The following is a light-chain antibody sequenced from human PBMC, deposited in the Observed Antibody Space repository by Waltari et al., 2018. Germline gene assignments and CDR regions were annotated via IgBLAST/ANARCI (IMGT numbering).Light chain of an antibody. Sequence: QTVVTQEPSLSVSPGGTVTLPCALSSGSLSSTSSASWYQQSPGQTPRTLVYKANIRSSGVPDRFSGSVLGNKAVLIITGAQAEDESNYYCLLYMGSGIWVFGGGTKLTVL. CDR2: KAN. CDR1: SGSLSSTSS. V-gene: IGLV8-61*01. J-gene: IGLJ3*02. CDR3: LLYMGSGIWV.